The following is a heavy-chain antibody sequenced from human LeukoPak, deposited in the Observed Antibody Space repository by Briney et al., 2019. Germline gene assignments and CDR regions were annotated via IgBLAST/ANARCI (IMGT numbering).Heavy chain of an antibody. V-gene: IGHV3-23*01. CDR1: GFTFSSYA. Sequence: PGGSLRLSCAASGFTFSSYAMSWVRQAPGKGLEWVSSISNSGGRTFYTDSVKGRFTISRDNSKITLYLQMNSLRAEDTAVYYCARGFRKIEYWGQGTLVTVSS. CDR2: ISNSGGRT. CDR3: ARGFRKIEY. J-gene: IGHJ4*02.